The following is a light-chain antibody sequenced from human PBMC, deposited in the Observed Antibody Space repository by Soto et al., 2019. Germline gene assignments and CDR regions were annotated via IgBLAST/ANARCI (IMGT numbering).Light chain of an antibody. V-gene: IGKV1-39*01. Sequence: DIQMTQSPSSLSASVGDRVTITCRASQSISSYLNWYQLKPGKVPKLLIYAASTLQTGVPSRFSGSGSGTDFTLTISSLQPEDSASYYCQQSYSSWATFGGGTKVDIK. CDR1: QSISSY. J-gene: IGKJ4*01. CDR2: AAS. CDR3: QQSYSSWAT.